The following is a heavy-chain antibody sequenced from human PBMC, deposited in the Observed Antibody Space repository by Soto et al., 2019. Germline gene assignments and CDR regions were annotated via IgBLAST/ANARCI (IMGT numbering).Heavy chain of an antibody. Sequence: LRLSWAASGFTFSSYAMIWVRQAPLKGLEWVSAISGSGGSTYYAGSVKGRFTISRDNSKNTLYLQMNSLRAEDTAVYYCAKTKGGHSSSWYSYYYYGMDVWGQGTTVTVSS. V-gene: IGHV3-23*01. CDR2: ISGSGGST. CDR1: GFTFSSYA. CDR3: AKTKGGHSSSWYSYYYYGMDV. J-gene: IGHJ6*02. D-gene: IGHD6-13*01.